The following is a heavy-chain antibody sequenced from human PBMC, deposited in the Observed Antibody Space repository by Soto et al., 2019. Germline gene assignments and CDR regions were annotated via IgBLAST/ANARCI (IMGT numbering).Heavy chain of an antibody. D-gene: IGHD3-9*01. J-gene: IGHJ4*02. Sequence: EVQLLESGGDLVQPGGSLRLSCTTSGFTFSVSGMSWVRQAPGKGLQWVSSISGSGGSRYYADSVKGRFTISRDNSKNTLSLQMDSLRAEYPALYFCAKDPPNILTGYFKATEFGSWCQGTLVTVSS. CDR1: GFTFSVSG. CDR3: AKDPPNILTGYFKATEFGS. V-gene: IGHV3-23*01. CDR2: ISGSGGSR.